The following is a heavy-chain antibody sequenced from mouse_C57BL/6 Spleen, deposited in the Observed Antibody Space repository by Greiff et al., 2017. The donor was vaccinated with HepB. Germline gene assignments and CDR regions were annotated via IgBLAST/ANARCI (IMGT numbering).Heavy chain of an antibody. CDR1: GYAFSSSW. V-gene: IGHV1-82*01. Sequence: QVQLKESGPELVKPGASVKISCKASGYAFSSSWMNWVKQRPGKGLEWIGRIYPGDGDTNYNGKFKGKATLTADKSSSTAYMQLSSLTSEDSAVYFCARDDDYDVGYWGQGTTLTVSS. J-gene: IGHJ2*01. D-gene: IGHD2-4*01. CDR3: ARDDDYDVGY. CDR2: IYPGDGDT.